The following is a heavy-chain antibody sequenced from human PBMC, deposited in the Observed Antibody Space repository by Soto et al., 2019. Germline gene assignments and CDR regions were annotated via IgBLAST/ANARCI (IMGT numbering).Heavy chain of an antibody. CDR1: GDSVSSNSAA. CDR2: TYYRSKWYN. V-gene: IGHV6-1*01. Sequence: SRTLSLTCAISGDSVSSNSAAWNCIRHSPSRFLEWPGRTYYRSKWYNDYAVSVKSRITINPDTSKNQFSLQLNSVTPEDTAVYYCARDSLKGVKGYDVMSGYYYGMDVWGQGTTVTVS. CDR3: ARDSLKGVKGYDVMSGYYYGMDV. J-gene: IGHJ6*02. D-gene: IGHD5-12*01.